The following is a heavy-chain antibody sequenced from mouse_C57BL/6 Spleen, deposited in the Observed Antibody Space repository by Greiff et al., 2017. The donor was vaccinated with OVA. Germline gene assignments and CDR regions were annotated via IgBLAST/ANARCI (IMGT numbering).Heavy chain of an antibody. D-gene: IGHD2-4*01. CDR3: ARCDYDYAMDY. J-gene: IGHJ4*01. V-gene: IGHV1-4*01. CDR2: INPSSGYT. Sequence: QVQLQQSGAELARPGASVKMSCKASGYTFTSYTMHWVKQRPGQGLEWIGYINPSSGYTKYNQKFKDKATLTADKSSSTAYMQLSSLTSEDSAVYYCARCDYDYAMDYWGQGTSVTVSS. CDR1: GYTFTSYT.